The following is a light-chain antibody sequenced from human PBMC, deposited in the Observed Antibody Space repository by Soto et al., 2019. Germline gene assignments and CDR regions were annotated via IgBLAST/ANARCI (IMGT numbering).Light chain of an antibody. CDR3: QQLNSYPIT. CDR2: ATS. CDR1: QGIAGY. V-gene: IGKV1-9*01. Sequence: DIQLTQSPSFLSASVGDRVTITCRASQGIAGYLAWYQEKPGKAPKLLIYATSSLQSGVPSRFSGSGSGTEFTLTISSLQPEDFATYYCQQLNSYPITFGQGTRLEIK. J-gene: IGKJ5*01.